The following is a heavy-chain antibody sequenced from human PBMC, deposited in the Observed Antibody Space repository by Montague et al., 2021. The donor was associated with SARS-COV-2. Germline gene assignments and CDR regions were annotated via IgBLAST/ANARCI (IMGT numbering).Heavy chain of an antibody. D-gene: IGHD4-23*01. Sequence: SETLSLTCTVSGGSITGYYWSWLRRPPGKGLEWIAYIYDGGGVNYNPSLGSRVTISTDTSKNQLSLKVNSVTAADTAVYYCVRDHPYGGPWEAYDIWGQGTMVTVSS. CDR3: VRDHPYGGPWEAYDI. V-gene: IGHV4-59*01. J-gene: IGHJ3*02. CDR2: IYDGGGV. CDR1: GGSITGYY.